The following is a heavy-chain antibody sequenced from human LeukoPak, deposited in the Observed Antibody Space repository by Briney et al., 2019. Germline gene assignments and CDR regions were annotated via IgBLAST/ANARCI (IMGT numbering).Heavy chain of an antibody. CDR3: AKSTERLRSQIDY. J-gene: IGHJ4*02. CDR1: GFTFLNYA. V-gene: IGHV3-23*01. Sequence: PGGSLRLSCTASGFTFLNYATSWVRQAPGKGLEWVSGVSGSGVNRFYSDSVKGRFTISRDNSKDTVYLEMNRLRAGDTALYYCAKSTERLRSQIDYWGQGTLVTVSS. CDR2: VSGSGVNR. D-gene: IGHD1-1*01.